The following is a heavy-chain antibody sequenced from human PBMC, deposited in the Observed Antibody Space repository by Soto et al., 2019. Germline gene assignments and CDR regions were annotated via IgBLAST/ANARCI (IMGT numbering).Heavy chain of an antibody. CDR3: ARDWDCTSTRCFNVNWFDP. CDR2: IVSSGGDT. D-gene: IGHD2-2*01. V-gene: IGHV3-23*01. J-gene: IGHJ5*02. CDR1: GFSFSTFA. Sequence: EVQLLESGGGLVQPGGSLRLSCAASGFSFSTFAMTWVRQAPGKGLEWVSTIVSSGGDTYHADSVKGRFTISRDNSKNTVYLQMNSLGAEDTAVYYCARDWDCTSTRCFNVNWFDPWGQGTPVTVSS.